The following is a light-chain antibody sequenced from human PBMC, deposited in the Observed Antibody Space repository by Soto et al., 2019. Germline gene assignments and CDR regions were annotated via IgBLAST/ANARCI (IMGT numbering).Light chain of an antibody. V-gene: IGKV3-20*01. Sequence: ENVLTHSPCTLSLSPVGRATLSCRASQSLSSSYLAWYQQKPGQAPRLLIYGASSRATGIPDRFSGSGSGTDFTLTISRLEPEDFAVYYCQQYGSSGTFGQGTKVDIK. J-gene: IGKJ1*01. CDR2: GAS. CDR3: QQYGSSGT. CDR1: QSLSSSY.